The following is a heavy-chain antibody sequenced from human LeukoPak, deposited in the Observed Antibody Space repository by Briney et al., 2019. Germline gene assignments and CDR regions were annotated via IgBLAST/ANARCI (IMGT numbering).Heavy chain of an antibody. J-gene: IGHJ4*02. V-gene: IGHV4-39*02. CDR3: ARGRPAAGQNFFDN. D-gene: IGHD6-13*01. CDR1: GGSITSTSHY. CDR2: IYYSGST. Sequence: SETLSLTCTVSGGSITSTSHYWDWIRQPPGKALERIGSIYYSGSTYYNPSLKSRVTISVDTSKSHFSLKVTSVTAADTAVYYCARGRPAAGQNFFDNWGQGTLVSVSS.